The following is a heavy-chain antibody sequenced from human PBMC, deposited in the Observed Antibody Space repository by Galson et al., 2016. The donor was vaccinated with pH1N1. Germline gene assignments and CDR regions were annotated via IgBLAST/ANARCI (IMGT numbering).Heavy chain of an antibody. D-gene: IGHD5-18*01. CDR2: INSRGTST. Sequence: SLRLSCAGSGFTFSGYSMDWVRQAPGRGPEWISYINSRGTSTIYSESVKGRFTVSRDNGQNSLYLEMNTLRVEDTAVYYCARDLSGFTYGYMSSYFDLWGKGALVIVSP. CDR1: GFTFSGYS. V-gene: IGHV3-48*04. J-gene: IGHJ4*02. CDR3: ARDLSGFTYGYMSSYFDL.